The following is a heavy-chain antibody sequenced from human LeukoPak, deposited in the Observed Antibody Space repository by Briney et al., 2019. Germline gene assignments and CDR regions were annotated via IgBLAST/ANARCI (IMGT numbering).Heavy chain of an antibody. CDR2: IWYDGSNK. CDR1: GFTFSSYG. CDR3: ARDGFTMIVVGWYFDL. V-gene: IGHV3-33*01. D-gene: IGHD3-22*01. J-gene: IGHJ2*01. Sequence: PGRSLRLSCAASGFTFSSYGMHWVRQAPGKRLEWVAVIWYDGSNKDYADSVKGRFTISRDNSKNTLYLQMNSLRAEDTAVYYCARDGFTMIVVGWYFDLWGRGTLVTVSS.